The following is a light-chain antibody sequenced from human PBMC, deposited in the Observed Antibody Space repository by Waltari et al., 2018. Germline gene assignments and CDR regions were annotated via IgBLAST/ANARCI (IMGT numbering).Light chain of an antibody. CDR3: QQHGTLPAT. V-gene: IGKV3-20*01. J-gene: IGKJ1*01. CDR2: RAS. CDR1: QSVGSSS. Sequence: DIVLTPSPGTASLSPGARATLSCRASQSVGSSSLAWYQQKPGQAPRLVIYRASRRATGIPDRFSGSGSGTDFSLTISRLEPEDFAVYYCQQHGTLPATFGQGTKVEIK.